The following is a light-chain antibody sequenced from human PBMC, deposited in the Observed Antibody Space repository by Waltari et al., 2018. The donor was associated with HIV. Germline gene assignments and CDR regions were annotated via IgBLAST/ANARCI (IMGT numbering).Light chain of an antibody. CDR1: SSDIGAYHF. J-gene: IGLJ2*01. Sequence: QSALTQPASVSGSPGKSLTIPCIGSSSDIGAYHFVSWSQQRPGKAPKLRIYEVSEQPSGSSNRFSGSEAGNTASLTISSLRAGDEADDYCASYTRSGILLFGGGTRLTVL. CDR3: ASYTRSGILL. CDR2: EVS. V-gene: IGLV2-14*01.